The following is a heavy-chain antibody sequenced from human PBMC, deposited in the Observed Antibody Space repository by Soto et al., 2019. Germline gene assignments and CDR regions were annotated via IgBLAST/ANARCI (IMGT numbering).Heavy chain of an antibody. Sequence: PGGSLRLSYAASGFTFSGDWMHWVRQGAGKGLVWVSRINMDGSSTNYADSGKGRFAISRDNAKNTLYLQMNSLRVDDTAVYYCARGPRGLYHHDYWGQGALVTVSS. CDR2: INMDGSST. CDR3: ARGPRGLYHHDY. D-gene: IGHD2-2*01. J-gene: IGHJ4*02. V-gene: IGHV3-74*01. CDR1: GFTFSGDW.